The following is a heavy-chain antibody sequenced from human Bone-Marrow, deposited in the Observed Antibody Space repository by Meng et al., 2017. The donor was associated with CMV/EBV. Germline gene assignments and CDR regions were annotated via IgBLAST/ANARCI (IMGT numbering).Heavy chain of an antibody. Sequence: SETLSLTCAVYGGSFSGYYWSWIRQPPGKGLEWIGEINHSGSTNYNPSLKSRVTISVDTSKNQFSLKLSSVTAADTAVYYCARGVATGWFDPWGQGTLVTVYS. J-gene: IGHJ5*02. V-gene: IGHV4-34*01. CDR3: ARGVATGWFDP. D-gene: IGHD5-12*01. CDR2: INHSGST. CDR1: GGSFSGYY.